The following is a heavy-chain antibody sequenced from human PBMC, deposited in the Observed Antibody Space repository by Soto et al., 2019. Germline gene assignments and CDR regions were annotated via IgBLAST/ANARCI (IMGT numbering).Heavy chain of an antibody. D-gene: IGHD1-1*01. Sequence: GGSLRLSCAPSGFTFGSYAMSWVRQAPGKGLEWVSDISGSGSIKHYADSVKGRFTISRDKSKNTLYLQMDSLRAEDTAVYYCAKANRVSYGNYWYEYDYWGQGTLVTVSS. J-gene: IGHJ4*02. CDR2: ISGSGSIK. CDR1: GFTFGSYA. V-gene: IGHV3-23*01. CDR3: AKANRVSYGNYWYEYDY.